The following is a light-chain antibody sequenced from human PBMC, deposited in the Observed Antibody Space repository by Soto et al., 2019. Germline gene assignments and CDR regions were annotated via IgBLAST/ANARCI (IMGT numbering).Light chain of an antibody. Sequence: DIQMTQSPSTLSASVGDRVSITCRASQSLNSWLAWYQQKPWKAPKLLIYKASTLESGVPSRFSGSGSGTEFTLTISSLQPDDFATYYCQQYNTYSFGQGTKLEIK. J-gene: IGKJ2*01. CDR2: KAS. CDR1: QSLNSW. CDR3: QQYNTYS. V-gene: IGKV1-5*03.